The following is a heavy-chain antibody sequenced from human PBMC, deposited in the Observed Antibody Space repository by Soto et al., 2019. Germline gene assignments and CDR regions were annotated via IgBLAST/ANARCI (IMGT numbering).Heavy chain of an antibody. D-gene: IGHD6-13*01. Sequence: SETLSLTCAVYGGSFSGYYWSWIRQPPGKGLEWIGEINHSGSTNYNPSLKSRVTVSVDTPKNQFSLKLSSVTAADTAVYYCAREAIAAAGTFDYWGQGTLVTVSS. V-gene: IGHV4-34*01. CDR2: INHSGST. CDR3: AREAIAAAGTFDY. CDR1: GGSFSGYY. J-gene: IGHJ4*02.